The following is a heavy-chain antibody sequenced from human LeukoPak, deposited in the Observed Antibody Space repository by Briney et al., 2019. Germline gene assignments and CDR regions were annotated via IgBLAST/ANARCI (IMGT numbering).Heavy chain of an antibody. CDR3: ARHLSGITGYTYGRRIDY. V-gene: IGHV3-48*04. D-gene: IGHD5-18*01. CDR2: ISSSSSTI. J-gene: IGHJ4*02. Sequence: GVTLRLSCAASGFTFSSYSMNWVRQAPGKGREGVSYISSSSSTIYYADSVKGRFTISRDNAKQSLYLQMNSLGAEETALYECARHLSGITGYTYGRRIDYWGQGTLLTVFS. CDR1: GFTFSSYS.